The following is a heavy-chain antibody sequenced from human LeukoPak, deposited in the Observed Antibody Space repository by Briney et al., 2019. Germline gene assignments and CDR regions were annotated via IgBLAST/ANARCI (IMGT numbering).Heavy chain of an antibody. Sequence: ASVKVSCKPSVNTFTGSYMHRVRQAPGQGLEWMGWINPNSGGTNYAQDFHGRVTMTRDTSISTAYMELSRLRSDDTAVYYCARACDSGNFSWGQGTLVTVSS. D-gene: IGHD1-26*01. V-gene: IGHV1-2*02. J-gene: IGHJ5*02. CDR1: VNTFTGSY. CDR3: ARACDSGNFS. CDR2: INPNSGGT.